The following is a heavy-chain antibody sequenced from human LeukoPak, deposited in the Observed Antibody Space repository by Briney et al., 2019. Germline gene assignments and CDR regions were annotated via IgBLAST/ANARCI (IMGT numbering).Heavy chain of an antibody. V-gene: IGHV1-69*01. J-gene: IGHJ5*02. CDR3: ARDPGLRNAAGTWFDP. D-gene: IGHD6-13*01. CDR1: GGTFSSYA. Sequence: GSSVKVSCKASGGTFSSYAISWVRQAPGQGLEWMGGIIPIFGTANYAQKFQGRVTITADGSTSTAYMELRSLRSDDTAVYYCARDPGLRNAAGTWFDPWGQGTLVTVSS. CDR2: IIPIFGTA.